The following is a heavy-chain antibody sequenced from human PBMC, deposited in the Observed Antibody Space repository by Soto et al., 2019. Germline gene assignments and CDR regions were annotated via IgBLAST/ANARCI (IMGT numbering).Heavy chain of an antibody. CDR1: GGSFSGYY. CDR3: ARDVIVVVPAAPRLVAFDI. V-gene: IGHV4-34*01. J-gene: IGHJ3*02. D-gene: IGHD2-2*01. CDR2: INHSGST. Sequence: SETLSLTCAVYGGSFSGYYWSWIRQPPGKGLEWIGEINHSGSTNYNPSLKSRVTISVDTSKNQFSLKLSSVTAADTAVYYCARDVIVVVPAAPRLVAFDIWGQGTMVTVSS.